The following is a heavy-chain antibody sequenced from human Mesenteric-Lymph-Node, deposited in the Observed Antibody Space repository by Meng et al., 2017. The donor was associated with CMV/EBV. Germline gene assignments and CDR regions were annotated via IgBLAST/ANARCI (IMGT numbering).Heavy chain of an antibody. CDR2: ISYDGGDK. CDR1: EFTFSNYA. Sequence: GESLKISCAASEFTFSNYAVHWVRQAPGKGLEWVAVISYDGGDKYYADSVKGRFTISRDNSKNTLYLQMNSLRAEDTAIYYCARGGFGRGVVIPFYGMDVWGQGTTVTVSS. V-gene: IGHV3-30*04. D-gene: IGHD3-3*01. J-gene: IGHJ6*02. CDR3: ARGGFGRGVVIPFYGMDV.